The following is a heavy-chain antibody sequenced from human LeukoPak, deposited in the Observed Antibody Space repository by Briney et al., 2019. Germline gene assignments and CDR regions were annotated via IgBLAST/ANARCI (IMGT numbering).Heavy chain of an antibody. CDR1: GYTFTGYY. D-gene: IGHD3-22*01. V-gene: IGHV1-2*06. CDR2: INPNSGGT. J-gene: IGHJ4*02. Sequence: ASVKVSCKASGYTFTGYYMHWVRQAPGQGLEWMGRINPNSGGTNYAKKFQGRVTMTRDTSIRTAYMELSRLRSDDTAVYYCAREMYYYDSSGYYPSDYWGQGTLVTVSS. CDR3: AREMYYYDSSGYYPSDY.